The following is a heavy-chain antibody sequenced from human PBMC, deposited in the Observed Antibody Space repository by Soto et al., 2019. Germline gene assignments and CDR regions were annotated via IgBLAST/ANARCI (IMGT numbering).Heavy chain of an antibody. D-gene: IGHD3-10*01. CDR2: MNPNSGNT. CDR3: ARGGVLLWFGELLYVAKAILDV. V-gene: IGHV1-8*01. J-gene: IGHJ6*04. Sequence: ASVKVSCKASGYTVTSYDINWVRQATGQGLEWMGWMNPNSGNTGYAQKFQGRVTMTRNTSISTAYMELSSLRSEDTAVYYCARGGVLLWFGELLYVAKAILDVWGKGTTVTVSS. CDR1: GYTVTSYD.